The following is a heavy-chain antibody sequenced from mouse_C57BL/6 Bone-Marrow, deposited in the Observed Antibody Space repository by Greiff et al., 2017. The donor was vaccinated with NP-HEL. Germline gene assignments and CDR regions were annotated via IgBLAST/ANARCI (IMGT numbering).Heavy chain of an antibody. V-gene: IGHV7-3*01. D-gene: IGHD1-1*01. CDR2: IRNKANGYTT. CDR3: ARYGYYYGSSCWYFDV. Sequence: EVKLMESGGGLVQPGGSLSLSCAASGFTFNDYYMSWVRQPPGKALEWLGFIRNKANGYTTEYSASVKGRFTITRDNSQSILYLQMNALRAEDSATYYCARYGYYYGSSCWYFDVWGTGTTVTVSS. J-gene: IGHJ1*03. CDR1: GFTFNDYY.